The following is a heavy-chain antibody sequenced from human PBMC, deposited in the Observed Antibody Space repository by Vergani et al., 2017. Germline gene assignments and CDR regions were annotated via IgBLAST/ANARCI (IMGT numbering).Heavy chain of an antibody. J-gene: IGHJ4*02. V-gene: IGHV3-21*02. CDR2: ISGSSSTI. CDR3: ARAYCSSTSCYTFFDY. D-gene: IGHD2-2*02. CDR1: GFSFSSYS. Sequence: EVQLVESGGGLVKPGGSLRLSCAASGFSFSSYSMNWVRQAPGKGLEWVASISGSSSTIYYADSVKGRFTISRDNAKNSLYLQMNSLRAEDTAVYYCARAYCSSTSCYTFFDYWGQGTLVTVSS.